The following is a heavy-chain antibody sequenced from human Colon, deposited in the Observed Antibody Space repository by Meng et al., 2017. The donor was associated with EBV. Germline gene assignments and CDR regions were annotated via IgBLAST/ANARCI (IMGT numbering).Heavy chain of an antibody. V-gene: IGHV4-4*02. Sequence: VPLRGSGPGLVKPSGTLSLPCGVSGVSISSNIRWTWVRQPPGKGLEWIGDIDDSGSTNYNPSLNSRISISLDKSKNHFSLKVNSVTAADTAVYYCARGKQDAWELLAYWGQGALVTVSS. CDR3: ARGKQDAWELLAY. CDR2: IDDSGST. J-gene: IGHJ4*02. D-gene: IGHD1-26*01. CDR1: GVSISSNIR.